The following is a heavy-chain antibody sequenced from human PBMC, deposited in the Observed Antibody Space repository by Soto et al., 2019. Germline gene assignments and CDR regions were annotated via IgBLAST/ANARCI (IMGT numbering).Heavy chain of an antibody. Sequence: ASVKVSCKASGFTFTNYGITWVRQAPGQGLEWMGWICAYKGNTNYAQKFQGRVTMTTDTSTSTAYMELRSLRCDNMAVYYRASRSGQLPYVFDYWGQGTQVTVSS. V-gene: IGHV1-18*03. CDR2: ICAYKGNT. D-gene: IGHD6-6*01. CDR3: ASRSGQLPYVFDY. CDR1: GFTFTNYG. J-gene: IGHJ4*02.